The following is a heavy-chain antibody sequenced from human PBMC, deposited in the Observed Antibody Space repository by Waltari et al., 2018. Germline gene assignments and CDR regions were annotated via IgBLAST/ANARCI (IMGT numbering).Heavy chain of an antibody. J-gene: IGHJ6*02. CDR2: IIPILGIA. CDR3: ARFGTTVVRSYYGMDV. Sequence: QVQLVQSGAEVKKPGSSVEVSCKASGGTFSSYAISWVRQAPGQGLEWMGGIIPILGIANYAQKFQGRVTITADKSTSTAYMELSSLRSEDTAVYYCARFGTTVVRSYYGMDVWGQGTTVTVSS. V-gene: IGHV1-69*10. D-gene: IGHD4-17*01. CDR1: GGTFSSYA.